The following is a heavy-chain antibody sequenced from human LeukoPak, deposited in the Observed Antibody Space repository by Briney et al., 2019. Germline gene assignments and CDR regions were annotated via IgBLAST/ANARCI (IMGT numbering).Heavy chain of an antibody. D-gene: IGHD2-15*01. CDR3: ARGKVVVVVAAAASLNWFDP. CDR1: GGSISSSSYY. J-gene: IGHJ5*02. CDR2: IYYSGST. Sequence: PSETLSLTCTVSGGSISSSSYYWGWIRQPPGKGLEWIGSIYYSGSTYYNPSLKSRVTISVDTSKNQFSLKLSSVTAADTAVYYCARGKVVVVVAAAASLNWFDPWGQGTPVTVSS. V-gene: IGHV4-39*01.